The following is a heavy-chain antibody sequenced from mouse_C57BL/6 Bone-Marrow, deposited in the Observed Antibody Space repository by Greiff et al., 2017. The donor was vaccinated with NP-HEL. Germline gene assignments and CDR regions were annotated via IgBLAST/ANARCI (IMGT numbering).Heavy chain of an antibody. CDR3: ARKITTVVAPFAY. J-gene: IGHJ3*01. D-gene: IGHD1-1*01. CDR2: ISSGSSTI. CDR1: GFTFSDYG. Sequence: EVQVVESGGGLVKPGGSLKLSCAASGFTFSDYGMHWVRQAPEKGLEWVAYISSGSSTIYYADTVKGRFTISRDNAKNTLFLQMTSLRSEDTAMYYCARKITTVVAPFAYWGQGTLLTVSA. V-gene: IGHV5-17*01.